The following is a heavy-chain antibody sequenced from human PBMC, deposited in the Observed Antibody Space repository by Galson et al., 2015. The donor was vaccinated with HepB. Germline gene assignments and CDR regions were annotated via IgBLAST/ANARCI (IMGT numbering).Heavy chain of an antibody. Sequence: SLRLSCAASGFTFSSYTMNWVRQAPGKGLEWVSSISGSSSYIYYAESVKGRFTISRDNAGNSLYLQMNSLRAEDTAVYYCARVETTVTTWLGWFDPWGQGTLVTVSS. V-gene: IGHV3-21*01. CDR2: ISGSSSYI. CDR3: ARVETTVTTWLGWFDP. J-gene: IGHJ5*02. D-gene: IGHD4-17*01. CDR1: GFTFSSYT.